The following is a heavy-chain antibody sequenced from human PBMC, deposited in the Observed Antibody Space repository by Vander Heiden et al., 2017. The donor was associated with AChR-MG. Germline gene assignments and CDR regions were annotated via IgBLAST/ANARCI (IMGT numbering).Heavy chain of an antibody. CDR2: LYHSGNT. CDR3: ARSIIGIYFDY. Sequence: QLQLQESGSGLVKPSQTLSLTCAVSGVPISSGGYSWSGIRQPPGKGLEWIGYLYHSGNTYYNPSLKSRVTISVDRSKNQFSLKLSSVTAADTAVYYCARSIIGIYFDYWGQGTLVTVSS. V-gene: IGHV4-30-2*01. D-gene: IGHD1-20*01. J-gene: IGHJ4*02. CDR1: GVPISSGGYS.